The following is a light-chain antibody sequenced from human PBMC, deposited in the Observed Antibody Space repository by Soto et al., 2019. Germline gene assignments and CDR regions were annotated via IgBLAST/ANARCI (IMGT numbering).Light chain of an antibody. CDR3: QPYDNLPLSH. V-gene: IGKV1-33*01. CDR2: DAS. Sequence: DIQMTQSPSSLSASVGDRVTITCQASQDISNYLNWYQQKPGKAPKLLIYDASNLETGVPSRFSGSGSGTDFTFTISSLQPEDIATYYCQPYDNLPLSHLGGRTKVEIK. CDR1: QDISNY. J-gene: IGKJ4*01.